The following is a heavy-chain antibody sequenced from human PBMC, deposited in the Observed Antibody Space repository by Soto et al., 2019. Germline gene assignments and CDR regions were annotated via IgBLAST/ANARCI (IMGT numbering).Heavy chain of an antibody. D-gene: IGHD3-3*01. Sequence: PSETLSLTCNVSDDSMRSSSYYWGWIRQPPGKGLEWIGSIHHSGTTYPVASLQSRVTMSADTSKNQISLRLSSVTTADTAMYYCARGIYDFWSGLYGLGVWGQGAPVTVSS. CDR3: ARGIYDFWSGLYGLGV. CDR2: IHHSGTT. CDR1: DDSMRSSSYY. J-gene: IGHJ6*01. V-gene: IGHV4-39*01.